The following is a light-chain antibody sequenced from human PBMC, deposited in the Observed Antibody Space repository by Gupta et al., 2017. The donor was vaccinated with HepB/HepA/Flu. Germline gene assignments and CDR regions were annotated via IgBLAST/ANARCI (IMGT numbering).Light chain of an antibody. Sequence: QSVLTQPPSVSGAPGQRVTISFTGTSSNIGASYDVYWYQQLPGTAPKLLIYRNNNRPSGVPDRFSGSKSGTSASLAITGLQAEDEANYYCQSYDRSLSGWVFGGGTKLTVL. CDR2: RNN. J-gene: IGLJ3*02. V-gene: IGLV1-40*01. CDR3: QSYDRSLSGWV. CDR1: SSNIGASYD.